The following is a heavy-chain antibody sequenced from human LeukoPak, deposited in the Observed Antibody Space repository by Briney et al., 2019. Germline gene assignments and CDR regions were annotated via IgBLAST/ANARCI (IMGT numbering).Heavy chain of an antibody. CDR2: ISGSGDST. V-gene: IGHV3-23*01. CDR1: RFTFSSYA. CDR3: AKLTCSGGSCYPLTYYYMDV. D-gene: IGHD2-15*01. Sequence: PGGSLRLSCAASRFTFSSYAMGWVRQAPGKGLEWVSPISGSGDSTYYADSVKGRFTISRDNSKNTLYLQMNSLRAEDTAVYYCAKLTCSGGSCYPLTYYYMDVWGKGTAVTVSS. J-gene: IGHJ6*03.